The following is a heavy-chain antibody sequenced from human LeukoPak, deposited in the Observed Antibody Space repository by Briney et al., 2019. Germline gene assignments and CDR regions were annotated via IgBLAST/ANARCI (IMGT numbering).Heavy chain of an antibody. D-gene: IGHD6-13*01. CDR1: GGSFSGYY. Sequence: SETLSLTCAVYGGSFSGYYWSWIRQPPGKGLEWIGYIYYSGSTNYNPFLKSRVTISVDTSKNQFSLKLSSVTAADTAVYYCARGWAAAGTGYFDYWGQGTLVTVSS. CDR3: ARGWAAAGTGYFDY. J-gene: IGHJ4*02. V-gene: IGHV4-59*01. CDR2: IYYSGST.